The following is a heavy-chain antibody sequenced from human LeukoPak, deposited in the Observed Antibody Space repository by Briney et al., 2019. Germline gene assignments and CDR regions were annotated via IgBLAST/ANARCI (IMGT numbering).Heavy chain of an antibody. D-gene: IGHD1-26*01. CDR1: GFTFSNYA. V-gene: IGHV3-23*01. Sequence: GGSLRLPCAASGFTFSNYAMSWVRQAPGKGLEWVSAISGSGGSTYYADSVKGRFTISRDNSTNTPYLQMNSLRAEDTAVYYCAKDSEGGSYEGYDYWGQGTLVTVSS. CDR3: AKDSEGGSYEGYDY. CDR2: ISGSGGST. J-gene: IGHJ4*02.